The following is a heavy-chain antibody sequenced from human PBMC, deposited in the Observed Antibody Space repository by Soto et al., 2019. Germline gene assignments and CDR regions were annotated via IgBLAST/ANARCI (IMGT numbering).Heavy chain of an antibody. CDR2: INTGNGNT. J-gene: IGHJ6*02. V-gene: IGHV1-3*04. CDR1: GYSFTTHA. Sequence: ASVKVSCKASGYSFTTHAMIWVRQAPGQRPEWMGWINTGNGNTRYSPKFQGRVNITRDTSASTAYMELSSLKSEDTAVYYCARGEKLYHYYYGMDVWGQGSKVTVPS. CDR3: ARGEKLYHYYYGMDV.